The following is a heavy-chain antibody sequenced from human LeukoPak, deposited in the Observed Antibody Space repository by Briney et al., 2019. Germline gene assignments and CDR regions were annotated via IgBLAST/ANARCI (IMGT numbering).Heavy chain of an antibody. Sequence: GESLKISCKGSGYSFTSYWIGWVRQMPGKGLEWMGIIYPGDSDTRYSPPFQGQVTISADKSISTAYLQWSSLKASDTAIFYCAKHIAAAGTYYYYMDVGGKGTTVTVSS. V-gene: IGHV5-51*01. CDR3: AKHIAAAGTYYYYMDV. CDR1: GYSFTSYW. CDR2: IYPGDSDT. D-gene: IGHD6-13*01. J-gene: IGHJ6*03.